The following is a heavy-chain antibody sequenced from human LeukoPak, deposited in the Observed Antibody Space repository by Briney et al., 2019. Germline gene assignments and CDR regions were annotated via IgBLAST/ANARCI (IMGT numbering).Heavy chain of an antibody. CDR1: VGTFSSYA. CDR2: IIPIFGIA. Sequence: SVKVSCKASVGTFSSYAISWVRQAPGQGLEWMGRIIPIFGIANYAQKFQGRVTITTDKSTSTAYMELSSLRSEDTAVYYCARSRDTAMVLSYWGQGTLVTVSS. D-gene: IGHD5-18*01. V-gene: IGHV1-69*04. CDR3: ARSRDTAMVLSY. J-gene: IGHJ4*02.